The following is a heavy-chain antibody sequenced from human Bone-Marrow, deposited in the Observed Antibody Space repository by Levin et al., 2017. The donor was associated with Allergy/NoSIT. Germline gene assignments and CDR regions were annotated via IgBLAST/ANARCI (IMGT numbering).Heavy chain of an antibody. V-gene: IGHV3-30*05. CDR3: ARAAVPGLLGGYFGT. Sequence: GGSLRLSCAASGFSFRDYGMHWVRQAPGKGLEWVAVISKDGRTQYYADAVKGRFTISRDTSNNTLFLQMETLRPEDTAVYYCARAAVPGLLGGYFGTWGQGMLVVVSS. J-gene: IGHJ4*02. CDR1: GFSFRDYG. CDR2: ISKDGRTQ. D-gene: IGHD3-10*01.